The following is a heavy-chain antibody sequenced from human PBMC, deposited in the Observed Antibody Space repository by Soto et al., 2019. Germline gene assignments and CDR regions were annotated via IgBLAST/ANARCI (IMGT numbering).Heavy chain of an antibody. J-gene: IGHJ4*02. V-gene: IGHV3-30*03. CDR3: AREPQGIAAALDY. CDR2: MSFDGSIK. D-gene: IGHD6-13*01. Sequence: PGGSLRLSCAASGFIFSSYGMNWVRQAPGKGLEWVAVMSFDGSIKYYADSVKGRFTISRDDAEKSLYLQMNSLRAEDTALYYCAREPQGIAAALDYWGQGTLVTVSS. CDR1: GFIFSSYG.